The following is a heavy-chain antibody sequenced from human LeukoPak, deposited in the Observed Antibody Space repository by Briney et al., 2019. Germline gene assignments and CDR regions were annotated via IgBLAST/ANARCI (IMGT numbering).Heavy chain of an antibody. Sequence: PGGSLRLSCAASGFTFSSYEMNWVRQAPGKGLEWVSYISSSSNTIHYAESVKGRFTISRDNAKNSLYLQMNSLRAEDTAVYYCARGLSPYYYYYMDVWGKGTTVTVSS. CDR3: ARGLSPYYYYYMDV. V-gene: IGHV3-48*01. CDR1: GFTFSSYE. CDR2: ISSSSNTI. J-gene: IGHJ6*03.